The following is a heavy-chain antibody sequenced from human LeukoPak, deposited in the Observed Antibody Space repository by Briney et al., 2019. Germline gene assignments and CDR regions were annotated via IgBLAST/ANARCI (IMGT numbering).Heavy chain of an antibody. V-gene: IGHV1-3*01. D-gene: IGHD4-17*01. CDR3: AREGTVTTYSADWFDP. CDR1: GYTFTSYA. J-gene: IGHJ5*02. CDR2: INAGNGNT. Sequence: ASVKVSCKASGYTFTSYAMHWVRQSPGQRLEWMGWINAGNGNTKYSQMVQGRANITRDTSASTAYMQLSSLRSEDTAVYSCAREGTVTTYSADWFDPWGQGTLVTVSS.